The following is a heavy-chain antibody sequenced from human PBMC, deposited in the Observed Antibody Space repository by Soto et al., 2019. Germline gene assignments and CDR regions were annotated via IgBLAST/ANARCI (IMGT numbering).Heavy chain of an antibody. CDR1: GFTFSSYG. CDR3: AKESYSSSSYYYGMDV. CDR2: MSYDGTNK. Sequence: QVQLVESGGGVVQPGRSLRLSCAASGFTFSSYGMHWVRQAPGEGLEWVAVMSYDGTNKYYADSVKGRFTISRDNSKNTQSLQINSLRGEDTAVYYCAKESYSSSSYYYGMDVWGQGPTVTVSS. V-gene: IGHV3-30*18. D-gene: IGHD6-6*01. J-gene: IGHJ6*02.